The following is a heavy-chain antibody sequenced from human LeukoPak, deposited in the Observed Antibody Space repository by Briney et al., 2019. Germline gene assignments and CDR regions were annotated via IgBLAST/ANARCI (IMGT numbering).Heavy chain of an antibody. CDR2: FYVGGAA. J-gene: IGHJ4*02. D-gene: IGHD5-24*01. Sequence: GGSLRLSCAVSGFSVTNNYMSWVRQAPGKGLEGVSVFYVGGAAYYADSGKGRFTISRDNSENTLYLQMKSLRAEDTAVYYCARGDGYNFFDYWGQGTLVTVSS. CDR3: ARGDGYNFFDY. V-gene: IGHV3-53*01. CDR1: GFSVTNNY.